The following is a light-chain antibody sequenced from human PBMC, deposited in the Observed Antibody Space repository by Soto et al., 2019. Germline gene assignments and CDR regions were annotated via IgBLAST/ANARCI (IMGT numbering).Light chain of an antibody. CDR3: HQYNNWPPWT. J-gene: IGKJ1*01. CDR2: GAS. Sequence: EIVLTQFPSTLSLSPGERATLSCRASQSVSSSLAWYQQKPGQAPRLLIYGASTRATGIPARFSGSGSGTEFTLTISSLQSEDYAVYYCHQYNNWPPWTFGQGTKVDIK. CDR1: QSVSSS. V-gene: IGKV3-15*01.